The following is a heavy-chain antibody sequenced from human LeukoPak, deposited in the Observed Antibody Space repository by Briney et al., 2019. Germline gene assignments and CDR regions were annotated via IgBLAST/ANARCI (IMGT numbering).Heavy chain of an antibody. CDR3: ARGESFAFDV. Sequence: GGSLRLSCVGSGFIFSSYDMGWVRQAPGKGLEWVSSISRAGDSTYYEDSVKGRFTISRDNSRNTMYLQMNSLRAEDTAVYYCARGESFAFDVWGQGTMVTVSS. V-gene: IGHV3-23*01. J-gene: IGHJ3*01. CDR1: GFIFSSYD. CDR2: ISRAGDST.